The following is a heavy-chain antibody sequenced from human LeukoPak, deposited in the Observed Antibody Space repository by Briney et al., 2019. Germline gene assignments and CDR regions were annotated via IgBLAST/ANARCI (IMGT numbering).Heavy chain of an antibody. Sequence: ASVKVCCKASGYTFTSYDINWVRQATGQGLEWMGWMNPNIGNTGYAQKFQGRVTMTRNASISTAYMDLSSLRSEDTDVYYCARGGYCTNGVCLGEDYWGQGTLVNVSS. J-gene: IGHJ4*01. V-gene: IGHV1-8*01. CDR1: GYTFTSYD. D-gene: IGHD2-8*01. CDR2: MNPNIGNT. CDR3: ARGGYCTNGVCLGEDY.